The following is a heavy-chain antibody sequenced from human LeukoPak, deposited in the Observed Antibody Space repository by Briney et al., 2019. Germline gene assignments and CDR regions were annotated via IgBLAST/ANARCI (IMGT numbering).Heavy chain of an antibody. Sequence: SETLSLTCAVYGWSFNDYYWNWVRQPPGKGLEWIGEINARGDTNYNPSLKSRVTISVDSSKNQFSLKLNSVTAADTAVYYCAKRYNRGSLDYWGQGTLATVSS. CDR2: INARGDT. CDR3: AKRYNRGSLDY. J-gene: IGHJ4*02. V-gene: IGHV4-34*01. D-gene: IGHD6-19*01. CDR1: GWSFNDYY.